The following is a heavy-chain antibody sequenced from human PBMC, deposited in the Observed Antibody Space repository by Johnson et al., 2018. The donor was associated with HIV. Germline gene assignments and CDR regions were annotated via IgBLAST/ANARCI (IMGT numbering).Heavy chain of an antibody. Sequence: QMLLVESGGGVVQPGGSLRLSCAASGFTFSSYGMHWVRQAPGKGLQWVAFVRHDGSNKYYAESLKGRFTISRDNSNNTLYLQMNSLRAEDTAVYYCAKVRGGPPGAFDIWGQGTMVTVAS. CDR3: AKVRGGPPGAFDI. J-gene: IGHJ3*02. CDR2: VRHDGSNK. D-gene: IGHD3-10*01. V-gene: IGHV3-30*02. CDR1: GFTFSSYG.